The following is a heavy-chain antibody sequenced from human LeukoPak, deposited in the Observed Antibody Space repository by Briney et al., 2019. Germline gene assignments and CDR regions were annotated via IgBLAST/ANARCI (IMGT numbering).Heavy chain of an antibody. J-gene: IGHJ4*02. CDR3: WTTTPIAAAGTDY. V-gene: IGHV1-69*02. CDR1: GYTLTELS. D-gene: IGHD6-13*01. CDR2: TIPIHGIA. Sequence: SVTVSFTFSGYTLTELSMHWGRQAQGQGKEWMGRTIPIHGIANYSQKFQGRVTITADKTTSTDYMELSSLRTEDTAVDYCWTTTPIAAAGTDYWGQGTLVTVSS.